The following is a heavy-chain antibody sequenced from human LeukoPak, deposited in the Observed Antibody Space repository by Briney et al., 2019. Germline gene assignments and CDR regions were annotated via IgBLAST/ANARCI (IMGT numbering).Heavy chain of an antibody. CDR2: ISGSGGNT. Sequence: GGSLGLSCAASGFTFSSYGMHWVRQAPGKGLEWVSAISGSGGNTYYADSVKGRFTISRDSSKNTLYLQMNSLRAEDTAVYYCAKGELWDSSGYDAFDIWGQGTMATVSS. V-gene: IGHV3-23*01. J-gene: IGHJ3*02. D-gene: IGHD3-22*01. CDR3: AKGELWDSSGYDAFDI. CDR1: GFTFSSYG.